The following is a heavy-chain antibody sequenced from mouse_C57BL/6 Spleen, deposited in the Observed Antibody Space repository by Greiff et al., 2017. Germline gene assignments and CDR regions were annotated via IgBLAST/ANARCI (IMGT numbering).Heavy chain of an antibody. J-gene: IGHJ4*01. V-gene: IGHV1-82*01. CDR1: GYAFSSSW. D-gene: IGHD2-3*01. CDR2: IYPGDGDT. Sequence: QVQLQQSGPELVKPGASVKISCKASGYAFSSSWMNWVKQRPGKGLEWIGRIYPGDGDTNYNGKFKGKATLTADKSSSTAYMQLSSLTSEDSAVYFCARWLLDYYAKDYWGQGTSVTVSS. CDR3: ARWLLDYYAKDY.